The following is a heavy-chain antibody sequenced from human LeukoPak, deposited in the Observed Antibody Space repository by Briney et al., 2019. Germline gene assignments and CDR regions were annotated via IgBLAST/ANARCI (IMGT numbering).Heavy chain of an antibody. CDR2: INPNSGGT. CDR3: ARDLGSGSDGNYLDC. D-gene: IGHD5-12*01. Sequence: ASVKVSCKASGYTFTDYYMHWVRQAPGQGLEWMGWINPNSGGTNYAQKFQGWVTMTRDTSINTAYMELTRLTSDDTAVYYCARDLGSGSDGNYLDCWGQGTLVTVSS. V-gene: IGHV1-2*04. J-gene: IGHJ4*02. CDR1: GYTFTDYY.